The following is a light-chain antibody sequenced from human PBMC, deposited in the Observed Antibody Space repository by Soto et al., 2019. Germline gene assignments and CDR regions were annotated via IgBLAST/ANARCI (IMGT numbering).Light chain of an antibody. J-gene: IGKJ2*01. V-gene: IGKV3-20*01. CDR3: QLYGTSPPGYT. Sequence: EIVLTQSPGTLSLSPGQRTTLSWRASQSVSSSYLAWYQQRPGQAPRLLIFGASNRATGIPDRFSGSGSGTDFTLTISRLEPEDFAVYCCQLYGTSPPGYTFGQGTRLEIK. CDR2: GAS. CDR1: QSVSSSY.